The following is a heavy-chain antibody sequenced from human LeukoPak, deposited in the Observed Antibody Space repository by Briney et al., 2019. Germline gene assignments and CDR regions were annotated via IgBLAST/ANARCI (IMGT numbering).Heavy chain of an antibody. D-gene: IGHD1-26*01. J-gene: IGHJ4*02. V-gene: IGHV3-23*01. CDR3: AKDQGYSGSYYLVY. CDR2: ISGSGGST. Sequence: GGSLRLSCAASGFTFSSYAMSWVRQAPGKGLEWVSAISGSGGSTDYTDSVKGRFTISRDNSKNTLYLQMSSLRAEDTAVYYCAKDQGYSGSYYLVYWGQGTLVTVSS. CDR1: GFTFSSYA.